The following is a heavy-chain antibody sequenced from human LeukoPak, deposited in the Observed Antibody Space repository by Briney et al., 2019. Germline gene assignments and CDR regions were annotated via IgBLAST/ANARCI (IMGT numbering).Heavy chain of an antibody. CDR1: GGSISSGNYY. J-gene: IGHJ4*02. Sequence: SETLSLTCTVSGGSISSGNYYWSWIRQHPGKGLEWIGYICYSGNIYYNPSLKSRVTISVDTSKNQFSLKVSSVTAADTAVYYCAGRNSSEDYWGQGTLVTVSS. CDR2: ICYSGNI. CDR3: AGRNSSEDY. V-gene: IGHV4-31*03. D-gene: IGHD2/OR15-2a*01.